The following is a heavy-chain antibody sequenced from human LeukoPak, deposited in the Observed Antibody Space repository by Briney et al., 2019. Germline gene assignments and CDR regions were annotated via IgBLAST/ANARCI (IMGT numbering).Heavy chain of an antibody. J-gene: IGHJ4*02. D-gene: IGHD6-19*01. CDR3: ARVRGPYSSGWYYFDY. CDR1: GFTFSSYW. V-gene: IGHV3-7*03. CDR2: IKQGGSEK. Sequence: PGGSLRLSCAVSGFTFSSYWMSWVRQAPGKGLEWVANIKQGGSEKYYVDSVKGRFTISRDNAKNSLYLQMNSLRAGDTAVYYCARVRGPYSSGWYYFDYWGQGTLVTVSS.